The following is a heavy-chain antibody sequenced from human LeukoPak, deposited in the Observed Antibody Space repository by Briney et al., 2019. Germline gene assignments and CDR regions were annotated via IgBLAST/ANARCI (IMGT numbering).Heavy chain of an antibody. D-gene: IGHD3-22*01. Sequence: GGSLRLSCAASGFTFSSYGMHWVRQAPGKGLEWVAVIWYDGSNKYYADSVKGRFTISRDNSKNTLYLQMNSLRAEDTAVYYCARDYDSTGYSLDYYHGMDVWGQGTTVTVSS. CDR3: ARDYDSTGYSLDYYHGMDV. V-gene: IGHV3-33*01. J-gene: IGHJ6*02. CDR2: IWYDGSNK. CDR1: GFTFSSYG.